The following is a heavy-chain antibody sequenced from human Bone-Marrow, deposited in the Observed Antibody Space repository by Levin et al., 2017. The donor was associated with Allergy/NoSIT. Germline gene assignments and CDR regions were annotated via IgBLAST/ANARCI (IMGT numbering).Heavy chain of an antibody. Sequence: TSETLSLTCTVSGGSITSGVYYWTWIRQHPGKGLEWIGYIYHSGSASYNPSLKSRLTISIDTSKNQFSLKLSSVTAADTAIYYCARATAIDKWFGEPTGPFDMWGQGTLVTVSS. CDR2: IYHSGSA. D-gene: IGHD3-10*01. J-gene: IGHJ3*02. CDR3: ARATAIDKWFGEPTGPFDM. CDR1: GGSITSGVYY. V-gene: IGHV4-31*03.